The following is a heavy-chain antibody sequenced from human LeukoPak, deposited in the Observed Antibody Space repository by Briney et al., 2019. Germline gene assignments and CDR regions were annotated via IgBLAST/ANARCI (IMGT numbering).Heavy chain of an antibody. CDR1: GGSISSSSYY. CDR2: IYYSGST. D-gene: IGHD3-10*01. V-gene: IGHV4-39*01. J-gene: IGHJ3*02. CDR3: ARHSSGSGIEAFDI. Sequence: SETLSLTCTVSGGSISSSSYYWGWIRQPPGRGLEWIGSIYYSGSTYYNPSLKSRVTISVDTSKNQFSLKLSSVNAADTALYYCARHSSGSGIEAFDIWGQGTMVTVSS.